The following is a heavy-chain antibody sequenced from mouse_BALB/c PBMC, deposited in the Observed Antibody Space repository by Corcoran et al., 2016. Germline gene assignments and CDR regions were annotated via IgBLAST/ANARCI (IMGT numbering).Heavy chain of an antibody. V-gene: IGHV14-3*02. J-gene: IGHJ1*01. CDR1: GFNITDTY. CDR3: AREYGNYWYCDV. D-gene: IGHD2-10*02. CDR2: IDPANGNT. Sequence: EVQLQQSGAELVTPGASVKLSCTASGFNITDTYMHWGKQRPEQGLEWIGRIDPANGNTKYDPKFQGKATTTANTSSNTAYLQLSSLTSEDTVVYYGAREYGNYWYCDVWGAGTTVTVSS.